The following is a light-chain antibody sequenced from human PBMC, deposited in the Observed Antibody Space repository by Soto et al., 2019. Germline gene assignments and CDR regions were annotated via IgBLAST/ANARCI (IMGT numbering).Light chain of an antibody. V-gene: IGKV3-20*01. J-gene: IGKJ1*01. CDR3: QHYANLPGA. CDR1: QSVTSRY. CDR2: GAS. Sequence: LNNYPGALCLSPGERATLSCTDSQSVTSRYLAWYQQKPGQAPRLLIFGASIRDTGIPDRFSGSGSGTDFTLTSGIRESEDFAVYYLQHYANLPGAFGQGTKVDIK.